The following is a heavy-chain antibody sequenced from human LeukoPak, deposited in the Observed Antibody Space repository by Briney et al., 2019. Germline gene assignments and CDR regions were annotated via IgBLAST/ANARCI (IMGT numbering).Heavy chain of an antibody. D-gene: IGHD6-19*01. CDR2: ISYDGSNT. CDR3: AILAVAGRTFDY. J-gene: IGHJ4*02. V-gene: IGHV3-30-3*01. Sequence: GGSLRLSCAASGFTFSSYAMHWVRQAPGKGLEWVAVISYDGSNTYYADSVKGRFTISRDNSKNTLYLQMNSLRAEVTAVYYCAILAVAGRTFDYRGQGTLVTVSS. CDR1: GFTFSSYA.